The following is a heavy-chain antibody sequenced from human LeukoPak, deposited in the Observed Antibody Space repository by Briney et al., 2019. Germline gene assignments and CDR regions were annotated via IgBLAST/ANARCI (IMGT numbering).Heavy chain of an antibody. CDR3: ARVKYYYDSSGTPDAFDI. CDR2: IYYSGST. CDR1: GGSISSGDYY. Sequence: SETLSLTCTVSGGSISSGDYYWSWIRQPPGKGLEWIGYIYYSGSTYYNPSLKSRVTISVGTSKNQFSLKLSSVTAADTAVYYCARVKYYYDSSGTPDAFDIWGQGTMVTVSS. V-gene: IGHV4-30-4*01. J-gene: IGHJ3*02. D-gene: IGHD3-22*01.